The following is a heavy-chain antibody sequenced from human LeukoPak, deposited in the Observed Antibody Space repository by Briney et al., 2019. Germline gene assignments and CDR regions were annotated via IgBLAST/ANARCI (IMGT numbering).Heavy chain of an antibody. CDR1: GGTFSSYA. V-gene: IGHV1-69*05. CDR2: IIPIFGTA. J-gene: IGHJ6*03. CDR3: ARATPGRIAAAGTPYYYYMDV. Sequence: SVKVSCKASGGTFSSYAISWVRQAPGQGLEWMGGIIPIFGTANYAQKFQGRVTMTRDMSTSTVYMELSSLRSEDTAVYYCARATPGRIAAAGTPYYYYMDVWGKGTTVTVSS. D-gene: IGHD6-13*01.